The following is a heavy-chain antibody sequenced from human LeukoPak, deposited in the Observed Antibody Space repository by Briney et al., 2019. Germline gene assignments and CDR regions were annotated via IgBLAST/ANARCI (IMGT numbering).Heavy chain of an antibody. CDR1: GGSISSGGYY. CDR3: ARDPCSSTSCYGPYYYGMDV. J-gene: IGHJ6*02. D-gene: IGHD2-2*01. V-gene: IGHV4-31*03. CDR2: IYYSGST. Sequence: SETLSLTCTVSGGSISSGGYYWSWIRQHPGKGLEWIGYIYYSGSTYYNPSLKSRVTISVDTSKNQFSLKLSSVTAADTAVYYCARDPCSSTSCYGPYYYGMDVWGQGTTVTVSS.